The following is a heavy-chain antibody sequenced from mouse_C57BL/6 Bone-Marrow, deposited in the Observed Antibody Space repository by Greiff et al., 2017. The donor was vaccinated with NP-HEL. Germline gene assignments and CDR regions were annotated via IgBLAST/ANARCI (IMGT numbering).Heavy chain of an antibody. J-gene: IGHJ2*01. CDR2: INPYNGGT. D-gene: IGHD4-1*01. CDR3: ARWEDFDY. Sequence: EVNLVESGPVLVKPGASVKMSCKASGYTFTDYYMNWVKQSHGKSLEWIGVINPYNGGTSYNQKFKGKATLTVDKSSSTAYMELNSLTSEDSAVYYCARWEDFDYWGQGTTLTVSS. CDR1: GYTFTDYY. V-gene: IGHV1-19*01.